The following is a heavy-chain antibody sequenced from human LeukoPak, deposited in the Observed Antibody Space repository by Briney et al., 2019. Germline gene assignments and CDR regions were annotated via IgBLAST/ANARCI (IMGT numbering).Heavy chain of an antibody. Sequence: SVKVSCKASGGTFSSYAISWVRQAPGQGLEWMGGIIPIFGTANYAQKFQGRVTITADESTSTAYMELSSLRSEDTAVYYCARDSGGPPDAFGEANYFDYWGQGTLVTVSS. V-gene: IGHV1-69*01. CDR3: ARDSGGPPDAFGEANYFDY. CDR1: GGTFSSYA. CDR2: IIPIFGTA. D-gene: IGHD3-10*01. J-gene: IGHJ4*02.